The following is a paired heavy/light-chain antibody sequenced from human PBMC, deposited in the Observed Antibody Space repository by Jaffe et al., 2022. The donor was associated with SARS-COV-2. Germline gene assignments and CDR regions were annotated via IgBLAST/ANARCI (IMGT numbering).Heavy chain of an antibody. Sequence: QVHLVESGGGVVQPGRSLRLSCVASGFTFNNYGMNWVRQAPGRGLEWVAGISYDGSKKKYADSEKGRLTISRDNSKNTLYLQMNSLTPEDTAVYYCARRGIVATGRAPPFDYWGQGTRVTVSS. V-gene: IGHV3-30*03. J-gene: IGHJ4*02. CDR3: ARRGIVATGRAPPFDY. CDR2: ISYDGSKK. D-gene: IGHD5-12*01. CDR1: GFTFNNYG.
Light chain of an antibody. J-gene: IGLJ3*02. CDR3: QSYDSGLNAWV. V-gene: IGLV1-40*01. CDR2: DNN. CDR1: SSNIGASFE. Sequence: QSVLTQPPSVSGAPGQRVTISCSGSSSNIGASFEVHWYQHLPGAAPQLLIFDNNSRPSGVPDRFSGSKSDTSASLAISGLQAEDEADYYCQSYDSGLNAWVFGGGTKLTVL.